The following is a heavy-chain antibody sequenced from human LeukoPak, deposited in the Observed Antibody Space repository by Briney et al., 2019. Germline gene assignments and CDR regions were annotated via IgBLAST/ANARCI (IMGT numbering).Heavy chain of an antibody. CDR2: IYTSGST. J-gene: IGHJ4*02. V-gene: IGHV4-61*02. D-gene: IGHD2-21*02. CDR3: ARDGCDSGFRSN. CDR1: GGSISSGSYY. Sequence: SQTLSLTCTVSGGSISSGSYYWSWIRQPAGKGLEWIGRIYTSGSTNYNPSLKSRVTISVDTSKNQFSLKLSSVTAADTAVYYCARDGCDSGFRSNWGQGTLVTVSS.